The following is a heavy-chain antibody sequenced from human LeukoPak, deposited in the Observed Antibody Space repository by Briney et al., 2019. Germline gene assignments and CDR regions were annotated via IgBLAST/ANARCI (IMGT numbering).Heavy chain of an antibody. Sequence: ASVKVSCKASGYTFTGYYMHWVRQAPGQGLEWMGWINPNSGGTNYAQKFQGRVTMTRDTSISTAYMELSSLRAEDTAVYYCARGGVAAAGRAFDIWGQGTMVTVSS. CDR1: GYTFTGYY. V-gene: IGHV1-2*02. D-gene: IGHD6-13*01. J-gene: IGHJ3*02. CDR2: INPNSGGT. CDR3: ARGGVAAAGRAFDI.